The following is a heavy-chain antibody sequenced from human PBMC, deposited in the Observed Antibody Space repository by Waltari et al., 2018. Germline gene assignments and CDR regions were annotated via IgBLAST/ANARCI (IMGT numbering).Heavy chain of an antibody. CDR2: IYYSGST. D-gene: IGHD2-15*01. V-gene: IGHV4-59*01. J-gene: IGHJ3*02. CDR3: ARSCSGGSCYGAFDI. Sequence: QVQLQASGPGLVKPSETLSLTCTVSGGSISSYYWSWIRQPPGKGLEWIGYIYYSGSTNYNPSLKSRVTISVDTSKNQFSLKLSSVTAADTAVYYCARSCSGGSCYGAFDIWGQGTMVTVSS. CDR1: GGSISSYY.